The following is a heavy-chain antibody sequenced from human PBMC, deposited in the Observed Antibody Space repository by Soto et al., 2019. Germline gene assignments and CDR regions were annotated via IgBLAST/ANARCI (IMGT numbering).Heavy chain of an antibody. CDR1: GDSIDSFF. CDR2: VHYTGSS. CDR3: ASGVNAGGDAAYFYYRVTD. J-gene: IGHJ6*03. V-gene: IGHV4-59*01. D-gene: IGHD2-21*02. Sequence: SETLSLTCTRSGDSIDSFFWSWIRQPPGKELEWIGYVHYTGSSNYSPSLKSRVTILVDTSKNQFSLKLNSVTAADTAVYYCASGVNAGGDAAYFYYRVTDGGNGSTVTVSS.